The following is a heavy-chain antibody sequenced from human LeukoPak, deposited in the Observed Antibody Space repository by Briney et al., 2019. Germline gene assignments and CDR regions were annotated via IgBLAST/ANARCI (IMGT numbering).Heavy chain of an antibody. CDR3: ARDPHPVRIAVAGTGRFDP. CDR2: INPNSGGT. Sequence: ASVKVSCKASGYTFTGYYMHWVRQAPGQGLEWMGWINPNSGGTNYAQKFQGRVTMTRDTSISTAYMELSRLRSDDTAVYYCARDPHPVRIAVAGTGRFDPWGQGTLVTVSS. CDR1: GYTFTGYY. V-gene: IGHV1-2*02. J-gene: IGHJ5*02. D-gene: IGHD6-19*01.